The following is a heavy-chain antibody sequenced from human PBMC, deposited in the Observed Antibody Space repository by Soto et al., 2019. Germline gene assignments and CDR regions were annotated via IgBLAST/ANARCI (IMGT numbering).Heavy chain of an antibody. CDR2: INPITGGT. D-gene: IGHD3-22*01. V-gene: IGHV1-2*02. CDR1: GYTFTSYY. CDR3: ARNYYDSSDRDYLYY. Sequence: GASVKVSCKASGYTFTSYYIHWVRQAPGQGLEWMGWINPITGGTNYAPKFQGRVTMTRDTSITTAYMELSRLRSDDTAVYYCARNYYDSSDRDYLYYWGQGTPVTVSS. J-gene: IGHJ4*02.